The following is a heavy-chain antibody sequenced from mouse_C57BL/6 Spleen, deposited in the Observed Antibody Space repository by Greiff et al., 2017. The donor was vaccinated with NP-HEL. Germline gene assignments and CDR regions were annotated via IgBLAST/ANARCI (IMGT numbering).Heavy chain of an antibody. J-gene: IGHJ4*01. D-gene: IGHD4-1*01. CDR2: FDPSDSET. V-gene: IGHV1-52*01. CDR1: GYTFTSYW. CDR3: ARCGGTGTNYYAMDY. Sequence: QVHVKQSGAELVRPGSSVKLSCKASGYTFTSYWMHWVKQRPIQGLEWIGNFDPSDSETHSNQKFKDKATLTVDKSSSTAYMQLSSLTSEDSAVYYCARCGGTGTNYYAMDYWGQGTSVTVSS.